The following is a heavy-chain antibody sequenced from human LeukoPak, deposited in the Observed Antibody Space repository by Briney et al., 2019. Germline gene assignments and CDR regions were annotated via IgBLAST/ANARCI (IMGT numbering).Heavy chain of an antibody. CDR1: GYTFTGYY. J-gene: IGHJ4*02. CDR2: INPNSGGT. Sequence: ASVKVSCKASGYTFTGYYMHWVRQAPGQGLEWMGRINPNSGGTNYAQKFQGRVTMTRDTPISTAYMELSRLRSDDTAVYYCARGRADYVWGSYYLHWGQGTLVTVSS. CDR3: ARGRADYVWGSYYLH. D-gene: IGHD3-16*01. V-gene: IGHV1-2*06.